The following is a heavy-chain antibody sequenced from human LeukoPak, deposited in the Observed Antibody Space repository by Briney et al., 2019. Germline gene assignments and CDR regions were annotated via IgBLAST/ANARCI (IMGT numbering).Heavy chain of an antibody. D-gene: IGHD6-13*01. CDR2: ISYDGSNK. V-gene: IGHV3-30-3*01. J-gene: IGHJ4*02. Sequence: PGGSLRLSCAASGFTFSSYAMHWVRQAPGKGLEWVAVISYDGSNKYYADSVKGRFTLSRDNSKNTLYLLMNSLRAEDTAVYFCARHVRSSSWYSPFDYWGQGTLVTVSS. CDR1: GFTFSSYA. CDR3: ARHVRSSSWYSPFDY.